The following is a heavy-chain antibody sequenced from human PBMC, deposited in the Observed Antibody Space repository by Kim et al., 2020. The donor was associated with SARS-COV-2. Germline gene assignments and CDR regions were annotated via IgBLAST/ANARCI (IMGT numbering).Heavy chain of an antibody. CDR2: ISSSSSYI. J-gene: IGHJ3*02. V-gene: IGHV3-21*01. D-gene: IGHD3-9*01. CDR3: AFSYYDILTGYQDAFDI. Sequence: GGSLRLFCAASGFTFSSYSMNWVRQAPGKGLEWVSSISSSSSYIYYADSVKGRFTISRDNAKNSLYLQMNSLRSEDTAVYDFAFSYYDILTGYQDAFDIWGQGTMVTVSS. CDR1: GFTFSSYS.